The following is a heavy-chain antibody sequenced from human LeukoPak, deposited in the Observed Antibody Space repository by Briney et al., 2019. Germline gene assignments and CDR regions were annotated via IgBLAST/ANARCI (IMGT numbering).Heavy chain of an antibody. V-gene: IGHV4-34*01. CDR2: INHSGST. D-gene: IGHD3-22*01. CDR3: ARGSDSSGYYWSFDY. Sequence: SETLSLTCAVYGGSFSGYYWSWIRQPPGKGLEWIGEINHSGSTNYNPSLKSRVTISVDTSKNQFSLKLSSVTAADTAVYYCARGSDSSGYYWSFDYWGQGTLVTVSS. CDR1: GGSFSGYY. J-gene: IGHJ4*02.